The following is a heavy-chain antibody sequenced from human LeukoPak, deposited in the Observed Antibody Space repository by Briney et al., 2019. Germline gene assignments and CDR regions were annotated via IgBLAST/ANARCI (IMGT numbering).Heavy chain of an antibody. J-gene: IGHJ5*02. CDR1: GFTFSSYA. D-gene: IGHD5-18*01. V-gene: IGHV3-23*01. CDR3: ASRSSYGSGSFDP. Sequence: PGGSLRLSCAASGFTFSSYAMSWVRQAPGKGLEWVSAISGSGGSTYYADSVKGRFTISRDNSKNTLYPQMNSLRAEDTAVYYCASRSSYGSGSFDPWGQGTLVTVSS. CDR2: ISGSGGST.